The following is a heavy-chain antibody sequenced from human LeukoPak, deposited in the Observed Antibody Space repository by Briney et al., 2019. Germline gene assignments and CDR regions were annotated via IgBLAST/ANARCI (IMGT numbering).Heavy chain of an antibody. V-gene: IGHV3-23*01. CDR1: GFTFSSYA. J-gene: IGHJ4*02. CDR3: AKIYIGGKVGATTPEYYFDY. Sequence: GGSLRLSCAASGFTFSSYAMSWVRQAPGKGLEWVSAISGSGGSTYYADSVKGRFTISRDNSKNTLYLQMNSLRAEDTAVYYCAKIYIGGKVGATTPEYYFDYWGQGTLVTASS. CDR2: ISGSGGST. D-gene: IGHD1-26*01.